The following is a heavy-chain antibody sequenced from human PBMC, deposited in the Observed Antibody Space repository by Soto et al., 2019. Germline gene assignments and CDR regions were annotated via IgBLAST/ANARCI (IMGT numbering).Heavy chain of an antibody. J-gene: IGHJ4*02. CDR3: ARDNSGPIMFEY. CDR1: GFTFSDYW. D-gene: IGHD6-19*01. CDR2: IKGDGSNI. V-gene: IGHV3-74*03. Sequence: EVQLVESGGGLVQPGGSLRLSCAASGFTFSDYWMHWVRQAPGKGLVWVSQIKGDGSNIKYADSVKGRFTISRDNAKNRLYLQMNILRAEDTAVYYCARDNSGPIMFEYWGQGNLVTVSS.